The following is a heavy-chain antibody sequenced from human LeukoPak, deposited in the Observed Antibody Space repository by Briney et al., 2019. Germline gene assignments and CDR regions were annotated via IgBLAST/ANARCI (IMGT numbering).Heavy chain of an antibody. CDR1: GYSFTSYW. V-gene: IGHV5-51*01. CDR3: ARGGGQWLGRAPYYFDY. Sequence: GESLKISCKGSGYSFTSYWIGWVRQTPGKGLEWMGIICPGDSDTRYSPSFQGQVTISADKSISTAHLQWSSLKASDTAMYYCARGGGQWLGRAPYYFDYWGQGTLVTVSS. D-gene: IGHD6-19*01. CDR2: ICPGDSDT. J-gene: IGHJ4*02.